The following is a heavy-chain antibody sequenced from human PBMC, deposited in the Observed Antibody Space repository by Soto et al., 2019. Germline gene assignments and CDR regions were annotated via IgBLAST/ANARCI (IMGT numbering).Heavy chain of an antibody. CDR2: IIPIFGTA. J-gene: IGHJ6*02. V-gene: IGHV1-69*13. D-gene: IGHD5-12*01. Sequence: SVKVSCKASGGTFSSYAISWVRQAPGQGLEWMGGIIPIFGTANYAQKFQGRVTITADESTSTAYMELSSLRSEDTAVYYCAVPVEMATITHNYYYYGMDVWGQGTTVTVSS. CDR3: AVPVEMATITHNYYYYGMDV. CDR1: GGTFSSYA.